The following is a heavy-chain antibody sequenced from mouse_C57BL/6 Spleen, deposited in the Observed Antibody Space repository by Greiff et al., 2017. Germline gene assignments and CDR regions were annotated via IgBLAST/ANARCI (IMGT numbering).Heavy chain of an antibody. CDR2: INPSTGGT. CDR1: GYSFTGYY. J-gene: IGHJ2*01. CDR3: ARKVYYGSSPFDY. V-gene: IGHV1-42*01. Sequence: EVQRVESGPELVKPGASVKISCKASGYSFTGYYMNWVKQSPEKSLEWIGEINPSTGGTTYNQKFKAKATLTVDKSSSTAYMQLKSLTSEDSAVYYCARKVYYGSSPFDYWGQGTTLTVSS. D-gene: IGHD1-1*01.